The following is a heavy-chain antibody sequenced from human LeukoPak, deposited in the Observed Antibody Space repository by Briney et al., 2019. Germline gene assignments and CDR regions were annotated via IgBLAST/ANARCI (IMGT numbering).Heavy chain of an antibody. CDR2: ISGSGGST. Sequence: GGSLRLSCAASGFTFSNYAMSWVRQAPGKGLEWVSGISGSGGSTYYADSVKGHFTISRDNSKNSLYLQMNSLRAEDTAVYYCARVNRGVITSYYYYYGMDVWDQGTTVTVSS. V-gene: IGHV3-23*01. CDR3: ARVNRGVITSYYYYYGMDV. J-gene: IGHJ6*02. D-gene: IGHD3-10*01. CDR1: GFTFSNYA.